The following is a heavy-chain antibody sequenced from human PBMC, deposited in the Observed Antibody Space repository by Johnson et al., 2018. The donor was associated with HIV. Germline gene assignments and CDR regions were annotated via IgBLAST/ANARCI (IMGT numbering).Heavy chain of an antibody. CDR3: ARLFYGDDAFDI. J-gene: IGHJ3*02. CDR1: GFTFSNYG. D-gene: IGHD4-17*01. CDR2: ISYDGSNK. V-gene: IGHV3-30*03. Sequence: QVQLVESGGGVVQPGRSLRLSCAASGFTFSNYGMHWVRQAPGKGLEWVAVISYDGSNKYYADSVKGRFTISRDNSKNTLYLQMNSLRAEDTAVYYCARLFYGDDAFDIWGQGTMVTVSS.